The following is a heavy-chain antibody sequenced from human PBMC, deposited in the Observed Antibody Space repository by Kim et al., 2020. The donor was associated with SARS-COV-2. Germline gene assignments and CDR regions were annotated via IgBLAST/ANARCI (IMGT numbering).Heavy chain of an antibody. D-gene: IGHD2-2*01. CDR1: GFTFSSYS. J-gene: IGHJ3*02. CDR2: ISSSSSYI. Sequence: GGSLRLSCAASGFTFSSYSMNWVRQAPGKGLEWVSSISSSSSYIYYADSVKGRFTISRDNAKNSLYLQMNSLRAEDTAVYYCARVEMSCSSTSCYGLWAFDIWGQGTMVTVSS. V-gene: IGHV3-21*01. CDR3: ARVEMSCSSTSCYGLWAFDI.